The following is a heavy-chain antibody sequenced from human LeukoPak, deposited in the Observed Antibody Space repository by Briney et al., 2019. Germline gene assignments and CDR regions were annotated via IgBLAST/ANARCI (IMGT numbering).Heavy chain of an antibody. V-gene: IGHV3-53*04. Sequence: GGSLRLSCAASGVTVSSDYMSWVRQAPGKGLEWVSVIYRDGNTYYADSVKGRFTISRHNSKNILFLQTDSLRTEDTAIYYCASRMTFGGQGTLVTVSS. CDR1: GVTVSSDY. J-gene: IGHJ4*02. CDR2: IYRDGNT. CDR3: ASRMTF. D-gene: IGHD2/OR15-2a*01.